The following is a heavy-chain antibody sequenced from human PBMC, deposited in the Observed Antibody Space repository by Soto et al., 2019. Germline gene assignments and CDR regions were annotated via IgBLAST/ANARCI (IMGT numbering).Heavy chain of an antibody. D-gene: IGHD3-22*01. V-gene: IGHV4-34*01. CDR2: INHSGST. CDR3: ARAGFYYDSSGYPLPNYYYYYGMDV. CDR1: GGSFSGYY. Sequence: KPSETLSLTCAVYGGSFSGYYWSWIRQPPGKGLEWIGEINHSGSTNYNPSLKSRVTISVDTSKSQISLKLSSVTAADTAVYYCARAGFYYDSSGYPLPNYYYYYGMDVWGQGTTVTVSS. J-gene: IGHJ6*02.